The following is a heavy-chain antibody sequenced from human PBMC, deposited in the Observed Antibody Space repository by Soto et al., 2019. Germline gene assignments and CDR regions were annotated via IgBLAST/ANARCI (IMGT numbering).Heavy chain of an antibody. CDR1: GGSISSYY. D-gene: IGHD5-12*01. Sequence: SETLSLTCTVSGGSISSYYWSWIRQPPGKGLDWIGFIYYIGSTYYYPSFKSRFTISLDTSKTHFSLKLSFLPAADTAVFYCARGGGYDSDDYYYYYYMDVWGKGTTVTVSS. CDR3: ARGGGYDSDDYYYYYYMDV. J-gene: IGHJ6*03. CDR2: IYYIGST. V-gene: IGHV4-59*01.